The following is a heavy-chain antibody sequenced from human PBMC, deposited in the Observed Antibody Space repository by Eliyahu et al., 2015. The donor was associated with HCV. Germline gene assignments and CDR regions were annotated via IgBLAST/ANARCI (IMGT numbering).Heavy chain of an antibody. J-gene: IGHJ4*02. D-gene: IGHD2-21*02. Sequence: QVQLVQSGVEVKKPGASVRVSCKASGYNFIGYYIHWVRQAPGQGLEWMGWIKPRSGAIKYAQKFQGRVTMTRDTSITTAYMELSGLRSDDTAVYYCARDGCGGDYYFGFGDFWGQGTLITVSS. CDR2: IKPRSGAI. V-gene: IGHV1-2*02. CDR3: ARDGCGGDYYFGFGDF. CDR1: GYNFIGYY.